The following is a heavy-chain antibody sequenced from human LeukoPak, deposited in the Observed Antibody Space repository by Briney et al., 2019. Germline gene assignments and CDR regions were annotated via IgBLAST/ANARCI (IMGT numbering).Heavy chain of an antibody. CDR2: IYYSGST. J-gene: IGHJ4*02. D-gene: IGHD5-18*01. CDR1: GGSISSYY. V-gene: IGHV4-59*08. Sequence: SETLSLTCTVSGGSISSYYWSWIRQPPGKGLEWIGYIYYSGSTNYNPSLKSRVTISVDTSKNQFSLKLSSVTAADTAVYYCARLNSYGATSDYWGQGTLVTVSS. CDR3: ARLNSYGATSDY.